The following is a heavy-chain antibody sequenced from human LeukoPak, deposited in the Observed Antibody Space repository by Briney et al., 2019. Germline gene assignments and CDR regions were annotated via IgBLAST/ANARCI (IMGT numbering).Heavy chain of an antibody. D-gene: IGHD6-6*01. CDR3: ARHGSIASRRNWFDL. CDR1: GYSFASYW. Sequence: GESLKISCQGSGYSFASYWTAWVRQMPGKGLEWMGIIYPGDSDTRYNPSLQGQVTISADKSISTAYLQWSSLKASDTAMYYCARHGSIASRRNWFDLWGQGTLVAVSS. CDR2: IYPGDSDT. J-gene: IGHJ5*02. V-gene: IGHV5-51*01.